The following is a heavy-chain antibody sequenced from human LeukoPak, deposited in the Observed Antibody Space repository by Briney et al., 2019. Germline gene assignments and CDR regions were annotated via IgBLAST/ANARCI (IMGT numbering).Heavy chain of an antibody. CDR1: GFTFSSYA. CDR3: ATSGYDEYYFDY. V-gene: IGHV3-23*01. Sequence: GGSLRLSCAASGFTFSSYAMSWVRQAPGKGLXXVSAISGSGGSTYYADSVKGRFTISRDNSKNTLYLQMNSLRAEDTAVYYCATSGYDEYYFDYWGQGTLVTVSS. J-gene: IGHJ4*02. CDR2: ISGSGGST. D-gene: IGHD5-12*01.